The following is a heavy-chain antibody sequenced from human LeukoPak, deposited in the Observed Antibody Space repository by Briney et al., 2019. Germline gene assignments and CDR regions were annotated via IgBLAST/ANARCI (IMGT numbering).Heavy chain of an antibody. CDR2: INTNTGNP. CDR1: GYTFTSYG. CDR3: ARVKEYYDILTGFGD. Sequence: GASVKVSCKASGYTFTSYGISWVRQAPGQGLEWMGWINTNTGNPTYAQGFTGRFVFSLDTSVSTAYLQISSLKAEDTAVYYCARVKEYYDILTGFGDWGQGTLVTVSS. J-gene: IGHJ4*02. V-gene: IGHV7-4-1*02. D-gene: IGHD3-9*01.